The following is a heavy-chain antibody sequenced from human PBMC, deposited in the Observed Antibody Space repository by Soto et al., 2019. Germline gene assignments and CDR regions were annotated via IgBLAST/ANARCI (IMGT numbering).Heavy chain of an antibody. CDR1: GLTFSSYA. J-gene: IGHJ3*02. V-gene: IGHV3-23*01. Sequence: GGSLRLSCAGSGLTFSSYAMRWVRQAPGKGLEWVSAISGSGGSTYYADSVKGRFTISRDNSKNTLYLQMNSLRAEDTAVYYCAKDPALDGDAFDIWGQGTMVTVSS. CDR3: AKDPALDGDAFDI. CDR2: ISGSGGST.